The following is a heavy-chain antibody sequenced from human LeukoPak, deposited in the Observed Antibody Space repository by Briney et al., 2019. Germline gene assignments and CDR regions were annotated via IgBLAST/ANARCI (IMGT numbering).Heavy chain of an antibody. Sequence: ASVKVSCKASGYTFTGYYMHWVRQAPGQGLERMGWINPNSGGTNYAQKFQGRVTMTRDTSISTAYMELSRLRSDDTAVYYCARETVQLERRGWFDPWGQGTLVTVSS. CDR2: INPNSGGT. V-gene: IGHV1-2*02. J-gene: IGHJ5*02. CDR1: GYTFTGYY. CDR3: ARETVQLERRGWFDP. D-gene: IGHD1-1*01.